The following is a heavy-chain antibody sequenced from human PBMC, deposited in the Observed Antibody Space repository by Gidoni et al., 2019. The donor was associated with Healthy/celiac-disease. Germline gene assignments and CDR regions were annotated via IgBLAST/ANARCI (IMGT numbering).Heavy chain of an antibody. D-gene: IGHD3-10*01. CDR3: ARGTMVRGVYYYGMDV. CDR1: GGSISSGGYS. CDR2: SFHSGST. Sequence: QLQLQESGSGLVKPSQTLSLTCAVSGGSISSGGYSWSWIRQPPGKGQEWIGYSFHSGSTYYNPSLKSRVTISVDRSKNQFSLKLSSVDAADTAVYYCARGTMVRGVYYYGMDVWGQGTTVTVSS. V-gene: IGHV4-30-2*01. J-gene: IGHJ6*02.